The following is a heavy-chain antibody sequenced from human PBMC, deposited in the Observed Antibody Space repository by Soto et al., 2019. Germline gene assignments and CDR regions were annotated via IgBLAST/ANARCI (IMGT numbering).Heavy chain of an antibody. Sequence: GGSLRLSCAASGFTLSNFWMHWVRQVPGKGLVWVSRINDDGSRTKYADSVEARLTISRDTAKNTLFLQMDSLRVEDTAFYYCIRDHHDYDFWSGNPRGYFDLWGRVTLVTVSS. J-gene: IGHJ2*01. CDR2: INDDGSRT. CDR1: GFTLSNFW. D-gene: IGHD3-3*01. CDR3: IRDHHDYDFWSGNPRGYFDL. V-gene: IGHV3-74*01.